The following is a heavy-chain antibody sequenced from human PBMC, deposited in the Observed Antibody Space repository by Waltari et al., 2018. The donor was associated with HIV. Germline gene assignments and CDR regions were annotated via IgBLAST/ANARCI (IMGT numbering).Heavy chain of an antibody. CDR2: IYYSGST. Sequence: QLQLQESGPGLVKPSETLSLTCTVSGGSIRNSSYYLGWLRQPPGKGLEWIGSIYYSGSTYYNPSLKSRVTISVDTSKNQFSLKLSSVTAADTAVYYCARHEVTPALFDYWGQGTLVTVSS. V-gene: IGHV4-39*01. D-gene: IGHD2-21*02. J-gene: IGHJ4*02. CDR3: ARHEVTPALFDY. CDR1: GGSIRNSSYY.